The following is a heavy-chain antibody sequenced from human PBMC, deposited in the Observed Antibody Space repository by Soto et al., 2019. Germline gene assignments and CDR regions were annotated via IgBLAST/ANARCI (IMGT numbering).Heavy chain of an antibody. V-gene: IGHV1-69*06. J-gene: IGHJ6*02. D-gene: IGHD6-6*01. Sequence: RASVKVSCKASGGTFSSYAISWVRQAPGQGLEWMGGIIPIFGTANYAQKFQGRVTITADKSTSTAYMELSSLRSEDTAVYYCARGLYSSSSPQLGYYYGMDVWGQGTTVTVSS. CDR2: IIPIFGTA. CDR3: ARGLYSSSSPQLGYYYGMDV. CDR1: GGTFSSYA.